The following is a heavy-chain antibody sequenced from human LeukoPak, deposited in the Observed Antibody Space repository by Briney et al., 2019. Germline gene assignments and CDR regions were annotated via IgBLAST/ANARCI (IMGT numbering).Heavy chain of an antibody. J-gene: IGHJ4*02. V-gene: IGHV4-59*01. CDR3: ARARYSTFDY. Sequence: SETLSLTCTVSGGSISSYYWSWIRQPPGKGLEWIGYIYYSGSTNYNPSLKSRVTISVDTSKNQFSLKLSSVTAADTAVYYCARARYSTFDYWGQGTLVTVS. D-gene: IGHD4-11*01. CDR2: IYYSGST. CDR1: GGSISSYY.